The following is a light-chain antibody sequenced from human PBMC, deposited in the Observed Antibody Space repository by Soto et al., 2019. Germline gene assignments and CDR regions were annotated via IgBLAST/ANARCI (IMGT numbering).Light chain of an antibody. V-gene: IGKV3-11*01. Sequence: EIVLTQSPATLSLSLGDRATLSCRTSQTISGFIAWYQHRPGQAPRLLIYAASSRATGIPARFSGSGSGTDFTLTISSLEPEDSAVYYCQQRANWPPTWTFGQGTKVEIK. CDR2: AAS. CDR3: QQRANWPPTWT. J-gene: IGKJ1*01. CDR1: QTISGF.